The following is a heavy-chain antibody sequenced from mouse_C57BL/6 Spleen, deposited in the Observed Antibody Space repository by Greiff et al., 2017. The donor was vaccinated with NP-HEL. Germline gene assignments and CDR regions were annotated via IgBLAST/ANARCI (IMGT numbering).Heavy chain of an antibody. J-gene: IGHJ4*01. CDR1: GYTFTSYT. D-gene: IGHD1-1*01. CDR3: ARYGSSLYAMDY. Sequence: QVQLKQSGAELARPGASVKMSCKASGYTFTSYTMHWVKQRPGQGLEWIGYINPSSGYTKYNQKFKDKATLTADKSSSTAYMQLSSLTSEDSAVYYCARYGSSLYAMDYWGQGTSVTVSS. CDR2: INPSSGYT. V-gene: IGHV1-4*01.